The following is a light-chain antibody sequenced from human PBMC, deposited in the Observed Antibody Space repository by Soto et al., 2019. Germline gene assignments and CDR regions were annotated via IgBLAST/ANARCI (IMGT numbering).Light chain of an antibody. CDR3: AAWDDSLSGYV. CDR1: SSNIGSNY. CDR2: RNN. V-gene: IGLV1-47*01. J-gene: IGLJ1*01. Sequence: QSVLTQPPPASGTPGQRFTISCSGSSSNIGSNYVYWYQQLPGTAPKLLIYRNNQRPSGGPDRFSGSKSATSASLAISGLRSEDEADYYCAAWDDSLSGYVFGTGTKVTVL.